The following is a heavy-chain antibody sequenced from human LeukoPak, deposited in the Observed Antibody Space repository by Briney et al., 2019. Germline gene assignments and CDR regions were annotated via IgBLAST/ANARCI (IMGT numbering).Heavy chain of an antibody. Sequence: ASVKVSCKASGYTFTGYYMHWVRQAPRQGLEWMGWINPNSGGTNYAQKFQGRVTMTRDTSISTAYMELSRLRSDDTAVYYCARTGYSSSWHYYYYGMDVWGQGTTVTVSS. CDR2: INPNSGGT. D-gene: IGHD6-13*01. V-gene: IGHV1-2*02. CDR1: GYTFTGYY. J-gene: IGHJ6*02. CDR3: ARTGYSSSWHYYYYGMDV.